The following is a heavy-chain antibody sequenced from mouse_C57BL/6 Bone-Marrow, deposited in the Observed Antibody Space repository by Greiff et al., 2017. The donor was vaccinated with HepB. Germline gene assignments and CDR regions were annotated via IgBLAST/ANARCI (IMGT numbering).Heavy chain of an antibody. CDR2: INPNNGGT. Sequence: VQLLQSGPGLVKPGASVKISCTASGYTFTDYYMNWVKQSPGKSLEWIGDINPNNGGTSYTHKFKGQSTLTVDKSNSTVYMQLRSLRSEDSAVYYCATCGNWDYFDYWGQGTTLTVSS. CDR3: ATCGNWDYFDY. CDR1: GYTFTDYY. V-gene: IGHV1-26*01. D-gene: IGHD2-1*01. J-gene: IGHJ2*01.